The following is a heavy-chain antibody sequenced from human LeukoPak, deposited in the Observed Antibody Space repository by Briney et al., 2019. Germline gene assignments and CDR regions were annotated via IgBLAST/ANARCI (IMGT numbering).Heavy chain of an antibody. D-gene: IGHD4-23*01. J-gene: IGHJ6*02. CDR1: GYTLTELS. Sequence: GASVKVSCKVSGYTLTELSMHWVRQAPGKGLEWMGGSDPEDGGTIYAQKFQGRVTMTEDTSTDTAYMELSSLRPEDTAVYYCATPGTVIKEMGPYYYYYGMDVWGQGTTVTVSS. CDR3: ATPGTVIKEMGPYYYYYGMDV. CDR2: SDPEDGGT. V-gene: IGHV1-24*01.